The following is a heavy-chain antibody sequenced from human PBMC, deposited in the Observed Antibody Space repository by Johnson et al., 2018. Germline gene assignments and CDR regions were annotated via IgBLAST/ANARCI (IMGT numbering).Heavy chain of an antibody. Sequence: VQLVQSGGGLVKXGGSLRLSCAASGITFSDYYMTWVRQAPGKGLEWVSYISSSGTPKYYADSGEGRFTISRDNAKNSLYLQMNSLRAEDPAVYYCARDEGYMDVWGKGTTVTVS. CDR3: ARDEGYMDV. V-gene: IGHV3-11*04. J-gene: IGHJ6*03. CDR1: GITFSDYY. CDR2: ISSSGTPK.